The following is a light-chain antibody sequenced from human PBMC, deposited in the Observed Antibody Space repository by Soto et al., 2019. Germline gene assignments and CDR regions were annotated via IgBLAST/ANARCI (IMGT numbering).Light chain of an antibody. V-gene: IGKV3-20*01. Sequence: EIVLTQSPGTLSLSPGERATLSCRATESVTSSYLAWYQQKPGQAPRLLIYGASSRATGIPDRFSGSGSGTDFNLTISRLEPEDFGVYYCQQYGNSPPWTFGQGTKVEIK. CDR2: GAS. CDR3: QQYGNSPPWT. J-gene: IGKJ1*01. CDR1: ESVTSSY.